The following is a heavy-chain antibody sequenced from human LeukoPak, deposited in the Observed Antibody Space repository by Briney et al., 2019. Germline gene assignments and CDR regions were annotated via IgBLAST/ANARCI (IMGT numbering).Heavy chain of an antibody. J-gene: IGHJ4*02. CDR3: AKGSGDYAPYFDY. Sequence: PGRSLRLSCAASGFTFRSYGMHWVRQAPGKGLEWVAVIWYDGSNKYSADSVKGRFTISRDNSKNTLYLQMNSLRAEDTAVYYCAKGSGDYAPYFDYWGQGTLVTVSS. CDR1: GFTFRSYG. CDR2: IWYDGSNK. D-gene: IGHD4-17*01. V-gene: IGHV3-33*06.